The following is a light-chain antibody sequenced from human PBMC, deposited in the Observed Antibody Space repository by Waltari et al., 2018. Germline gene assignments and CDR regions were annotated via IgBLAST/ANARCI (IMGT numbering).Light chain of an antibody. CDR2: YKN. J-gene: IGLJ3*02. V-gene: IGLV1-44*01. Sequence: QSVLTQPPSASGTLGQRVTISCSGTISTLGHNAVHWYQQLPQSAPKLLVYYKNQRPSGVPDRFSASKSGTSASLVISGLQSEDEADYYCAAWDDSVTGVVFGGGTKLTVL. CDR1: ISTLGHNA. CDR3: AAWDDSVTGVV.